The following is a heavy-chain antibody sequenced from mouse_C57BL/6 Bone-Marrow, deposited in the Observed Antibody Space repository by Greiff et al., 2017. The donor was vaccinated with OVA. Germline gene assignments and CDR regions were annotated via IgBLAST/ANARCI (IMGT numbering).Heavy chain of an antibody. CDR3: ARDDWDWYCDV. CDR1: GFTFSSYA. V-gene: IGHV5-4*01. J-gene: IGHJ1*03. Sequence: EVMLVESGGGLVKPGGSLKLSCAASGFTFSSYAMSWVRQTPEKRLEWVATISDGGSYTYYPDNVKGRFTISRDNAKNNLYLQMSHLKSEDTAMYYCARDDWDWYCDVWGTGTTVTVSS. CDR2: ISDGGSYT. D-gene: IGHD4-1*01.